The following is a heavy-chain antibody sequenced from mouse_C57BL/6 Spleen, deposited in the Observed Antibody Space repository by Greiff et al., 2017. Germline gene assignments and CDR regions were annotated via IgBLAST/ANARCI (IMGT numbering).Heavy chain of an antibody. Sequence: QVQLQQPGAELVKPGASVKLSCKASGYTFTSYWMHWVKQRPGQGLEWIGMIHPNSGSTNYNEKFKSKATLTVDKSSSTAYMQLSSLTSEDSAVYYCARNEGNWEEYFDYWGQGTTLTVSS. CDR3: ARNEGNWEEYFDY. D-gene: IGHD4-1*01. V-gene: IGHV1-64*01. J-gene: IGHJ2*01. CDR1: GYTFTSYW. CDR2: IHPNSGST.